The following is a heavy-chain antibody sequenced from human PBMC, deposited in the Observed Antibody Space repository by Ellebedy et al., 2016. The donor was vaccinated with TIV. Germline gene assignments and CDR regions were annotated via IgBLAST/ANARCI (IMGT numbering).Heavy chain of an antibody. CDR3: ARVLRVPINGADAFDI. Sequence: SETLSLTCVVYGASFTGYYWTWIRQSPGKGLEWIGEINHSGRTNYNPSLKSRVTVAVDTSKNQFSLQLTSVTAADAAVYYCARVLRVPINGADAFDIWGQGTMVTISA. D-gene: IGHD7-27*01. CDR2: INHSGRT. J-gene: IGHJ3*02. CDR1: GASFTGYY. V-gene: IGHV4-34*01.